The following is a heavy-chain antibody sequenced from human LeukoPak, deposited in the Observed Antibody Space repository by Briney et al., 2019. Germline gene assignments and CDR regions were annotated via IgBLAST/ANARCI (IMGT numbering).Heavy chain of an antibody. J-gene: IGHJ4*02. D-gene: IGHD2-2*01. Sequence: GRSLRLSCAASGFTFSSYGMHWVRQAPGKGLEWVAVISYDGSNKYYADSVKGRFTISRDNSKNTLYLQMNSLRAEDTAVYYCANGPGIVVVPAAQPFDYWGQGTLVTVSS. CDR1: GFTFSSYG. CDR3: ANGPGIVVVPAAQPFDY. CDR2: ISYDGSNK. V-gene: IGHV3-30*18.